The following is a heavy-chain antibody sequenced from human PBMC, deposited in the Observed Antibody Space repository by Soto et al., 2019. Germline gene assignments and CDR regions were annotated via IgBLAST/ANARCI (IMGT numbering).Heavy chain of an antibody. Sequence: EVQLVGSGGGLVQPGGSLRLSCVVSGFTFNSYSMAWVRQAPGKGLEWVSYITSGSSTIHYADSVKGRFTISRDNAKNSVFLQMNSLRVEDTALYYCVRDAGSLGYWGQGTLVTVSS. CDR3: VRDAGSLGY. J-gene: IGHJ4*02. V-gene: IGHV3-48*01. D-gene: IGHD3-10*01. CDR1: GFTFNSYS. CDR2: ITSGSSTI.